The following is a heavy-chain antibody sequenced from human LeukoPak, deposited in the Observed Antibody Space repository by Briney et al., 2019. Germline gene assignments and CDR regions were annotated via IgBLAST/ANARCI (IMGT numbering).Heavy chain of an antibody. CDR2: IYYGGST. J-gene: IGHJ4*02. V-gene: IGHV4-59*08. Sequence: PSETLSLTCTVSGGSISSYYWSWIRHPPGKGLEWIGYIYYGGSTNYNPSLKSRVTISVDTSKNQFSLKLSSVTAADTAVYYCARSKLWFGELLGVYFDYWGQGTLVTVSS. CDR3: ARSKLWFGELLGVYFDY. CDR1: GGSISSYY. D-gene: IGHD3-10*01.